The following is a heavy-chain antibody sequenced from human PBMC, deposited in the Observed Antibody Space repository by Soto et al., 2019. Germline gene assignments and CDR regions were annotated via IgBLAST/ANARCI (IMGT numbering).Heavy chain of an antibody. CDR3: ARGDSGYGNSAFDI. J-gene: IGHJ3*02. CDR2: IGTAGDT. V-gene: IGHV3-13*04. D-gene: IGHD5-12*01. CDR1: GFTFSSYD. Sequence: PGGSLRLSCAASGFTFSSYDMHWVRQATGKGLEWVSAIGTAGDTYYPGSVKGRFTISRENAKNSLYLQMNSLRAGDTAVYYCARGDSGYGNSAFDIWGQGTMVTVSS.